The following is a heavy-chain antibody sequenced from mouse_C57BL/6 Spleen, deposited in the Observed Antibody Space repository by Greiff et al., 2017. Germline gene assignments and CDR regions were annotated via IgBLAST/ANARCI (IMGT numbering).Heavy chain of an antibody. CDR2: INPYNGGT. V-gene: IGHV1-19*01. Sequence: VQLQQSGPVLVKPGASVKMSCKASGYTFTDYYMNWVKQSHGKSLEWIGVINPYNGGTSYNQKFKGKATLTVDKSSSTAYMELNSLTSEDSADYYCAREGTYSNYPDYWGQGTTLTVSS. CDR3: AREGTYSNYPDY. D-gene: IGHD2-5*01. CDR1: GYTFTDYY. J-gene: IGHJ2*01.